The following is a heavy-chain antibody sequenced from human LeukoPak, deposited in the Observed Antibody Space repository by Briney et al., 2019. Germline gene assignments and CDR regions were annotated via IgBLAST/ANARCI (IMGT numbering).Heavy chain of an antibody. D-gene: IGHD6-13*01. J-gene: IGHJ3*01. CDR1: GYTFICYY. CDR2: INPDSGDT. CDR3: AKVRAGAVAFDV. Sequence: ASVKVSCKASGYTFICYYMHWVRQAPGQGLEWMGWINPDSGDTNYAQKFQGRVTMTRDTSISTAYMELSRLRSDDTAVYFCAKVRAGAVAFDVWGQGTMVTVSS. V-gene: IGHV1-2*02.